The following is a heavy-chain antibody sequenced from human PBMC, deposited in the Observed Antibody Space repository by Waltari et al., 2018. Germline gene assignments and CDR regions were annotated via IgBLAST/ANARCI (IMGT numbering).Heavy chain of an antibody. CDR2: IYYSGST. Sequence: QVQLQESGPGLVKPSETLSLTCPVSGGSISSYYWSWIRQPPGKGLEWIGYIYYSGSTNYNPSLKSRVTISVDTSKNQFSLKLSSVTAADTAVYYCARLTAYYYYYYMDVWGKGTTVTVSS. J-gene: IGHJ6*03. D-gene: IGHD5-18*01. V-gene: IGHV4-59*01. CDR1: GGSISSYY. CDR3: ARLTAYYYYYYMDV.